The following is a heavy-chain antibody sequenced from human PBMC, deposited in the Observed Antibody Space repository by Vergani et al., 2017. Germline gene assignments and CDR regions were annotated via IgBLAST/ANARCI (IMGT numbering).Heavy chain of an antibody. CDR2: LSASDRRT. Sequence: EVQLLESGGDLVQPGGSLRLSCAASGFTFIMHAMSWVRQAPGKGLEWVSTLSASDRRTHYLDSVKGRFTISRDNSKNTLFLHMNSLRPEDTAVYYCAKVGRSEVAGTFGAFDIWGQGTMVTVSS. CDR1: GFTFIMHA. J-gene: IGHJ3*02. D-gene: IGHD6-19*01. V-gene: IGHV3-23*01. CDR3: AKVGRSEVAGTFGAFDI.